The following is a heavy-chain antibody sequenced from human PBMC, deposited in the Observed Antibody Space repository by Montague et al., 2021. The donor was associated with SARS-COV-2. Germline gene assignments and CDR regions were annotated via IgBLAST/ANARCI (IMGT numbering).Heavy chain of an antibody. V-gene: IGHV4-61*02. Sequence: TLSLTCTVSGDSVTSDVSYWSWIRQPAGKGLEWIGRIYTTGSTNYNPPLKSRLTISLDTSKNQFSLKLSSVTAADAAVYYCARDGFRWDFDCWGQGTLVTVSS. CDR2: IYTTGST. D-gene: IGHD1-26*01. CDR1: GDSVTSDVSY. CDR3: ARDGFRWDFDC. J-gene: IGHJ4*02.